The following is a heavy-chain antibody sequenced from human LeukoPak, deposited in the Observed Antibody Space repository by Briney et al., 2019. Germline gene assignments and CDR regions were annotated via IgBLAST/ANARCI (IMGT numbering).Heavy chain of an antibody. Sequence: GGSLRLSCAASGFTFSSYGMHWVRQAPGKGLEWVAVIWYDGSNKYYADSVKGRFTISRDNSKNTLYLQMNSLRAEDTAVYYCAKGPAMVDYYYYYGMDVWGQGTTVTVSS. D-gene: IGHD5-18*01. CDR2: IWYDGSNK. V-gene: IGHV3-33*06. CDR3: AKGPAMVDYYYYYGMDV. J-gene: IGHJ6*02. CDR1: GFTFSSYG.